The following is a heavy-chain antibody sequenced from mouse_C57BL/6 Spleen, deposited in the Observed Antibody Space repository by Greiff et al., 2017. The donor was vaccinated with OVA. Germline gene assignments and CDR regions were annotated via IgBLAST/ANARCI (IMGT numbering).Heavy chain of an antibody. CDR2: INPCNGGT. D-gene: IGHD1-1*01. V-gene: IGHV1-53*01. CDR1: GYTFTSYW. CDR3: ARTIYYYGSSYDY. Sequence: QVQLQQPGTDLVKPGASVKLSCKASGYTFTSYWMHWVKQRPGQGLEWIGNINPCNGGTNYNQKFKSKATLTVDKSSSTAYMQLSSLTSEDSAVYYCARTIYYYGSSYDYWGQGTTLTVSS. J-gene: IGHJ2*01.